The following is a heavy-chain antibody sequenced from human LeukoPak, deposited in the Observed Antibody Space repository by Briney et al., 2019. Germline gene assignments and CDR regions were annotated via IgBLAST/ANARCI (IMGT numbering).Heavy chain of an antibody. Sequence: ASETLSLTCIVSGGSISSGYWWSWVRQPPGKGLEWIGEVFNSGSTNYNPSLKSRVTISVDKSKNQFFPKLSSVTATDTAVYYCARNGYYSADYWGLGTLVTVSS. D-gene: IGHD4-17*01. J-gene: IGHJ4*02. V-gene: IGHV4-4*02. CDR2: VFNSGST. CDR3: ARNGYYSADY. CDR1: GGSISSGYW.